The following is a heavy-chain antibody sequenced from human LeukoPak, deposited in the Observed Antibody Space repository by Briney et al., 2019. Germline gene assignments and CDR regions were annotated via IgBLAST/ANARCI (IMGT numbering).Heavy chain of an antibody. J-gene: IGHJ3*02. CDR1: GFTFSTSW. CDR2: IEQDGSEK. D-gene: IGHD3-3*01. Sequence: GGSLRLSCAASGFTFSTSWMIWVRQAPGKGLEWVANIEQDGSEKYYVDSVKGRFTISRDNAKNSLYLQMNSLRAEDTAVYYCARDAFSRISIFGVVSDAFDIWGQGTMVTVSS. V-gene: IGHV3-7*01. CDR3: ARDAFSRISIFGVVSDAFDI.